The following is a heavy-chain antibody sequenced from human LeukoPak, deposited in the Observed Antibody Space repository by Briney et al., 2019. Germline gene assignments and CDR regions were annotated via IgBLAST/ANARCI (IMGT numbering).Heavy chain of an antibody. D-gene: IGHD6-19*01. CDR1: GFSFSNHA. J-gene: IGHJ5*02. CDR3: AKGSGSGWYGWFAP. CDR2: IDASGGAT. V-gene: IGHV3-23*01. Sequence: GGSLRLSCAASGFSFSNHAMYWVRQAPGKGLEWVSSIDASGGATYYADSVKGRFTISRDNSKDTFYLQMNSLRPEDTAVYFCAKGSGSGWYGWFAPWGQGTLVTVSS.